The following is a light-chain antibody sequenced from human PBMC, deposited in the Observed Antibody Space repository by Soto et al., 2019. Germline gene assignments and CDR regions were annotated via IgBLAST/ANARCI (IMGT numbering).Light chain of an antibody. CDR3: QQYKDWPPLT. CDR1: QSVNIN. V-gene: IGKV3D-15*01. Sequence: EIVMTQSPVTLSASPGERVTLSCRASQSVNINLAWYQQRPGQAPRVLIYGASNRASGIPDRFSGSGSGTVITLTIISLEPDDFALYYCQQYKDWPPLTFGGGTRVEIK. J-gene: IGKJ4*01. CDR2: GAS.